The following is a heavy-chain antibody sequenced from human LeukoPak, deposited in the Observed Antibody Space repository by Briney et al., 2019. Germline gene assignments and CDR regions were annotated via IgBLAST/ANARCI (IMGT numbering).Heavy chain of an antibody. D-gene: IGHD3-10*01. CDR1: GFTFSSYA. J-gene: IGHJ4*02. V-gene: IGHV3-23*01. CDR2: IRSGAYR. Sequence: GDSLRLFCAASGFTFSSYAMTWVRHPPGKGLEWVSTIRSGAYRYYADSVKGRLSVSRDNSKNTLDLEMNSLRAEDAAVYYCARISVVSRSGPLDYWGQGTLVTVSS. CDR3: ARISVVSRSGPLDY.